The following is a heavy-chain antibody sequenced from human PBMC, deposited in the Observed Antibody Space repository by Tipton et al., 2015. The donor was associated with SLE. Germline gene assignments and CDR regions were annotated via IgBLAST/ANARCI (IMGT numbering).Heavy chain of an antibody. CDR1: GGSISSSSYY. CDR2: IYYSGST. D-gene: IGHD2-15*01. Sequence: TLSLTCTVSGGSISSSSYYWGWIRPPPGKGLEWNGRIYYSGSTYYNPALKSRVTLSVDTSKNQFFLKLSSVTAADTAMYCWARYAGSSGDFDFWGQGTLVTVSS. CDR3: ARYAGSSGDFDF. J-gene: IGHJ4*02. V-gene: IGHV4-39*07.